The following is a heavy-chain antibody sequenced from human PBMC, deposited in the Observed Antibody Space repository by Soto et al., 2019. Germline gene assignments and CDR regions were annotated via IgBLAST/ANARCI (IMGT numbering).Heavy chain of an antibody. V-gene: IGHV3-23*01. Sequence: RLSCAASGFTFSSYAMNWVRQAPGKGLEWVSALSGTGGNTYYADSVKGRFTISRDNSKNTLNLQMNSLRAEDTAVYYCTKGVGSNSWYYFDYWGQGSPVTVS. CDR3: TKGVGSNSWYYFDY. D-gene: IGHD6-13*01. CDR1: GFTFSSYA. CDR2: LSGTGGNT. J-gene: IGHJ4*02.